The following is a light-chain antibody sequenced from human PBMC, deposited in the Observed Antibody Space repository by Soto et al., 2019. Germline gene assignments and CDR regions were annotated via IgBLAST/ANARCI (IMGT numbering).Light chain of an antibody. CDR1: SGHSSYA. CDR2: LNSDGSH. J-gene: IGLJ3*02. Sequence: QSVLTQSPSASDSLGASVKLTCTLSSGHSSYAIAWHQQQPEKGPRYLMKLNSDGSHSKGDGIPDRFSGSSSGAERYLTISSLQSEDEADYYCQTWGTGFWVFGGGNKLTVL. V-gene: IGLV4-69*01. CDR3: QTWGTGFWV.